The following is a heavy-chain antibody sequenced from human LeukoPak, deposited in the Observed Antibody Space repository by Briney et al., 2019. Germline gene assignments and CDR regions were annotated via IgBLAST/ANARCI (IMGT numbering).Heavy chain of an antibody. D-gene: IGHD6-13*01. CDR1: GFDVGRNY. CDR2: IYSGGAT. CDR3: ARVPGYS. Sequence: GGSLRLSCAASGFDVGRNYMTWVRQAPGKGLEWVSFIYSGGATYYADSVRGRFTISRDSSKNTLYLQMNSLRVEDTAVYYCARVPGYSWGQGTLVTVSS. V-gene: IGHV3-53*01. J-gene: IGHJ4*02.